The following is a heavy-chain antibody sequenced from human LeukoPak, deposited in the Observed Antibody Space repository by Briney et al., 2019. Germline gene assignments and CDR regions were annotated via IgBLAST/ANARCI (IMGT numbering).Heavy chain of an antibody. Sequence: SETLSLTCTLSGGSISNYYWSWIRQSPGKGLEWIGYVSFFGSTDYNPSLKNRVIISLDTSKRRFSLKLNSVTAADTAVYYCARGIPSVAAGTGWYFDLWGRGTLVTVSS. CDR3: ARGIPSVAAGTGWYFDL. CDR2: VSFFGST. D-gene: IGHD6-13*01. J-gene: IGHJ2*01. V-gene: IGHV4-59*08. CDR1: GGSISNYY.